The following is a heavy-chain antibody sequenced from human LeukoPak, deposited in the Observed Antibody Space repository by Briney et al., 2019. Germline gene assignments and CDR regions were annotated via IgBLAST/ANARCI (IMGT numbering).Heavy chain of an antibody. D-gene: IGHD6-13*01. V-gene: IGHV3-20*04. J-gene: IGHJ3*02. Sequence: GGSLRLSCAASGFTFDDYGMSWVRQAPGKGLEWVSGINWNGGSTGYADSVKGRFTISRDNSKNTLYLQMNSLRAEDTAVYYCAKDRGGSSSWYMTLNAFDIWGQGTMVTVSS. CDR3: AKDRGGSSSWYMTLNAFDI. CDR2: INWNGGST. CDR1: GFTFDDYG.